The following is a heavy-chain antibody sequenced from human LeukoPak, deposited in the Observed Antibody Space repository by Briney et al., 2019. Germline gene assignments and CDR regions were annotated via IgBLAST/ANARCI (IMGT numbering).Heavy chain of an antibody. CDR3: ARLTGVVNAFDY. J-gene: IGHJ4*02. CDR1: GFTFSNFA. CDR2: ISGSGHNT. Sequence: GGSLRLSCAASGFTFSNFAMSWVRQAPGKGLEWVSAISGSGHNTYYADSVKGRFTISRDNSKNTLYLQVNSLRAEDTAVYYCARLTGVVNAFDYWGQGTLVTVSS. D-gene: IGHD5-18*01. V-gene: IGHV3-23*01.